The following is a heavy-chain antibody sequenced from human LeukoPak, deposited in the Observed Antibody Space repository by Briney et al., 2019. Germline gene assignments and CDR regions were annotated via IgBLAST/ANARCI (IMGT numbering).Heavy chain of an antibody. Sequence: SKTLSLTCTVSGGSISSYYWSWIRQPPGKGLEWIGYIYYSGSTNYNPSLKSRVTISVDTSKNQFSLKLSSVTAADTAVYYCAIHYGSGSYYYFDYWGQGTLVTVSS. CDR3: AIHYGSGSYYYFDY. V-gene: IGHV4-59*01. J-gene: IGHJ4*02. CDR2: IYYSGST. CDR1: GGSISSYY. D-gene: IGHD3-10*01.